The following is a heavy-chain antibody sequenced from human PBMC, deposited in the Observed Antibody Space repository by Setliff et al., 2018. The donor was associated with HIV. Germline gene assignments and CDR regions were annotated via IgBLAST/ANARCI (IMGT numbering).Heavy chain of an antibody. J-gene: IGHJ5*02. CDR2: IYYTGDT. CDR3: ARWYTTGRGWLDP. Sequence: SETLSLTCAVSGYSISTAYYWSWSRQRPGKGLEWIGYIYYTGDTYYNPPLKSRVTISIDTSKNQFSLRLSSVTAADTAVYYCARWYTTGRGWLDPWGQGTLVTVS. V-gene: IGHV4-31*11. D-gene: IGHD6-25*01. CDR1: GYSISTAYY.